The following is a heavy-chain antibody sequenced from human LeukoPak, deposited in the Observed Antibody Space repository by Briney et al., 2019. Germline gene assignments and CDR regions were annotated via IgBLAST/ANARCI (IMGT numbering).Heavy chain of an antibody. CDR3: ARGLWYPTVSWFDP. V-gene: IGHV4-59*01. J-gene: IGHJ5*02. D-gene: IGHD2-21*01. CDR1: GGSISSYY. CDR2: IYYSGST. Sequence: KPSETLSLTCTVSGGSISSYYWSWIRQPPGKGLEWIGYIYYSGSTNYNPSLKSRVTISVDTSKNQFSLKLSSVTAADTAVYYCARGLWYPTVSWFDPWGQGTLVTVSS.